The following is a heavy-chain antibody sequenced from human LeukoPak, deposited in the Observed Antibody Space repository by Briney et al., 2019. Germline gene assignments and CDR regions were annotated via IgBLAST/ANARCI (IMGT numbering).Heavy chain of an antibody. CDR3: AKEWVDSWSGYYTMPDY. D-gene: IGHD3-3*01. CDR2: ISSNGGST. CDR1: GFTFSSYA. V-gene: IGHV3-64*01. Sequence: PGGSLRLSCAASGFTFSSYAMHWVRQAPGKGLEYVPGISSNGGSTYYANSVKGRFTISRDNSKNTLYLQMGSLRAEDMAVYYCAKEWVDSWSGYYTMPDYWGQGTLVTVSS. J-gene: IGHJ4*02.